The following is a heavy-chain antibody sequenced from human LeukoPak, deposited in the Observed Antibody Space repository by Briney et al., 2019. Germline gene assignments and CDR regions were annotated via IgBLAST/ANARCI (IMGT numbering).Heavy chain of an antibody. Sequence: GASVKVSCKASGYTFTSYGISWVRQAPGQGLEWMGWISAYNGNTNYAQKLQGRVTMTTDTSTSTACMELRSLRSDDTAVYYCARDLAVAGTFDYWGQGTLVTVSS. J-gene: IGHJ4*02. V-gene: IGHV1-18*01. CDR3: ARDLAVAGTFDY. CDR2: ISAYNGNT. CDR1: GYTFTSYG. D-gene: IGHD6-19*01.